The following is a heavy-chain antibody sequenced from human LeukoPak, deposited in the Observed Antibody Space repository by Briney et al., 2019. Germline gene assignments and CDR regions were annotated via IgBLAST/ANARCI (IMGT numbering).Heavy chain of an antibody. D-gene: IGHD2-2*01. CDR3: ARDKVACSSTSCHYWYFDL. CDR2: IYSGGST. Sequence: GGSLRLSCAASGFTVSSNYMSWVRQVPGKGLEWVSVIYSGGSTYYADSVKGRFTISRDNSKNTLYLQMNSLRAEDTVVCYCARDKVACSSTSCHYWYFDLWGRGTLVTVSS. J-gene: IGHJ2*01. CDR1: GFTVSSNY. V-gene: IGHV3-53*01.